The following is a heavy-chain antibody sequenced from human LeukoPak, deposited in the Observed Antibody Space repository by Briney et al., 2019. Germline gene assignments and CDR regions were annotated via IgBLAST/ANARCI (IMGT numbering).Heavy chain of an antibody. D-gene: IGHD4-23*01. Sequence: SETLSLTCAVYGGSFSGYYWSWIRQPPGKGLEWIGEINHSGSTNYNPSLKSRVTISVDTSKNQFSLKLSSVTAADTAVYYCALGYGGNSPFDYWGQGTLVTVSS. J-gene: IGHJ4*02. CDR2: INHSGST. CDR1: GGSFSGYY. CDR3: ALGYGGNSPFDY. V-gene: IGHV4-34*01.